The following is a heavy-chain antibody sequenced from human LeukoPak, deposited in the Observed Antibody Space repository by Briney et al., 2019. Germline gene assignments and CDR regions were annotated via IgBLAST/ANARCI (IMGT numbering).Heavy chain of an antibody. J-gene: IGHJ4*02. CDR2: ISSSGSTI. D-gene: IGHD3-22*01. CDR3: ARDTRGYYRLGD. V-gene: IGHV3-48*03. Sequence: GGSLRLSCAASGFTFSSYEMNWVRQAPGKGLEWVSHISSSGSTIYYADPVEGRFTISRDNAKNSLYLQMNSLRAEDTAVYYCARDTRGYYRLGDWGQGTLVTVSS. CDR1: GFTFSSYE.